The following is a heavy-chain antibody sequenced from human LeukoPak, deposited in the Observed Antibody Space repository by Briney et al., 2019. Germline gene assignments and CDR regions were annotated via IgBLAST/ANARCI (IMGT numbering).Heavy chain of an antibody. J-gene: IGHJ6*02. D-gene: IGHD2-21*02. CDR1: GFTFSSYW. CDR2: INSDGSST. V-gene: IGHV3-74*01. CDR3: ASDPSCGGDCYNYYYYGMDV. Sequence: GGSLRLSYAASGFTFSSYWMHWVRQAPGKGLVWVSRINSDGSSTSYADSVKGRFTISRDNAKNTLYLQMNSLRAEDTAVYYCASDPSCGGDCYNYYYYGMDVWGQGTTVTVSS.